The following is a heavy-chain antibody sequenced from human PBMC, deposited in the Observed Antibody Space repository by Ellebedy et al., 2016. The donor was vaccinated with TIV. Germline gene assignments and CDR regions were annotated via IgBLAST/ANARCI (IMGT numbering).Heavy chain of an antibody. Sequence: AASVKVSCKVSGYTLTELSIHWVRQAPGKGLEWLGGFDPEDGETIYAQKFQGRVTMTEDTSTDTAYMELSSLRSEDTAVYYCATLLSHLDYWGQGTLVTVSS. V-gene: IGHV1-24*01. D-gene: IGHD3-16*02. CDR1: GYTLTELS. CDR2: FDPEDGET. J-gene: IGHJ4*02. CDR3: ATLLSHLDY.